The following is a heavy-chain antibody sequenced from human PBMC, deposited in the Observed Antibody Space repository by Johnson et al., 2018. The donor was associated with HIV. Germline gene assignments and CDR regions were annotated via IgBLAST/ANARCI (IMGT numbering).Heavy chain of an antibody. CDR1: GFTFSSYG. V-gene: IGHV3-33*01. Sequence: QVQLVESGGGVVQPGRSRRLSCAASGFTFSSYGMHWVRQAPGKGLEWVAVIWYDGSKKYYVDSVKGRFTISRDNFKNTLYLQMNSLRAEDTAVYYCATLEYSSSPGGYGAFDIWGQGTMVTVSS. J-gene: IGHJ3*02. D-gene: IGHD6-6*01. CDR2: IWYDGSKK. CDR3: ATLEYSSSPGGYGAFDI.